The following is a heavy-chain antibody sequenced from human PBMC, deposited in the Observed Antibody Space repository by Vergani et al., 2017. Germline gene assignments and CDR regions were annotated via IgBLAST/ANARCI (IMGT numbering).Heavy chain of an antibody. D-gene: IGHD2-2*01. CDR3: AGGAGYCSSTSCPPTLRNYYYYMYV. V-gene: IGHV3-33*01. J-gene: IGHJ6*03. CDR2: IWYDGSNK. Sequence: QVQLVESGGGVVQPGRSLRLSCAASGFTFSTYGLHWVRQAPGKGLEWVAVIWYDGSNKYYGDSVKGRFTISRDNSMDTLYLQMNGLRAEDTAVYYCAGGAGYCSSTSCPPTLRNYYYYMYVWGKGTTVTVSS. CDR1: GFTFSTYG.